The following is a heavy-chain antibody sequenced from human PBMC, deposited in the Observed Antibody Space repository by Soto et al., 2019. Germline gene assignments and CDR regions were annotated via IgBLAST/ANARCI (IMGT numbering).Heavy chain of an antibody. J-gene: IGHJ4*02. V-gene: IGHV3-11*01. CDR2: ISPSGTII. D-gene: IGHD2-2*01. CDR1: GFTFSDHY. Sequence: GGSLRLSCVASGFTFSDHYMSWIRQTPGKGLEWVSYISPSGTIIYYADSVKGRFTISRDNAKNSLCLQMNSLRAEDTAVYYCARARGSASAYWGQGTLVTVSS. CDR3: ARARGSASAY.